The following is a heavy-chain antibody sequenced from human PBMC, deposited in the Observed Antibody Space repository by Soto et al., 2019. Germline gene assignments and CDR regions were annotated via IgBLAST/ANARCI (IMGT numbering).Heavy chain of an antibody. D-gene: IGHD3-10*01. J-gene: IGHJ4*02. CDR2: IKSKTDGGTT. CDR1: GFTFSNAW. CDR3: TPTMVQGVITTYFDY. V-gene: IGHV3-15*07. Sequence: EVQLVESGGGLVKPGGSLRLSCAASGFTFSNAWMNWVRQAPGKGLEWVGRIKSKTDGGTTDYAAPVKGRFTISRDDSKNTLYLQINSLKTEDTAVYYCTPTMVQGVITTYFDYWGQGTLVTVSS.